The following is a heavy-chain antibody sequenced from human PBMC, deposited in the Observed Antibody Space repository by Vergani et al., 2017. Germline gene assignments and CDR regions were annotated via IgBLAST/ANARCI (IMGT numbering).Heavy chain of an antibody. CDR3: ARGARYSGYSYGL. V-gene: IGHV4-34*11. D-gene: IGHD5-18*01. CDR1: GGSFSGYY. CDR2: IYYSGSP. J-gene: IGHJ4*02. Sequence: QVQLQQWGAGLLKPSETLSLTCAVYGGSFSGYYWSWIRQPPGKGLEWIGYIYYSGSPYYNPSLKSRVTISVDTSKNQFSLKLSSVTAADTAVSYCARGARYSGYSYGLWGQGTLVTVSS.